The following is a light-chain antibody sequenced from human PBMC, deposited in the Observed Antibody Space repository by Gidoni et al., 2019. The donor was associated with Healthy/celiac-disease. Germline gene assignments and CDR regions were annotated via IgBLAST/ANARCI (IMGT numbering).Light chain of an antibody. Sequence: SYELTQPPSASVSPGQTASITCSGDKLGDKYACWYQQKPGQSPVLVIYQDSKRPSGSPERFSGSNSGNTATLTISGTQAMDEADYYCQAWDSSTHVVFGGGTKLTVL. CDR2: QDS. CDR1: KLGDKY. V-gene: IGLV3-1*01. J-gene: IGLJ2*01. CDR3: QAWDSSTHVV.